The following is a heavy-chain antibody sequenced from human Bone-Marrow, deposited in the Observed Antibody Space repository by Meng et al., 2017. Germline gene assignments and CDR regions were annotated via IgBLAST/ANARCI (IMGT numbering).Heavy chain of an antibody. J-gene: IGHJ4*02. Sequence: GGSLRLSCAASGFTFSSYAMHWVRQAPGKGLEWVAVISYDGSNKYYADSVKGRFTISRDNSKNTLYLQMNSLRAEDTAVYYCASQRKNGGLDYWGQGTLVTVSS. CDR2: ISYDGSNK. CDR3: ASQRKNGGLDY. CDR1: GFTFSSYA. D-gene: IGHD4-23*01. V-gene: IGHV3-30*01.